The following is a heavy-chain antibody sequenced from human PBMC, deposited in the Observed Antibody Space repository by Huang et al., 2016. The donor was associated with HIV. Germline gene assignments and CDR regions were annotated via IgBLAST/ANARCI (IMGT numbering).Heavy chain of an antibody. V-gene: IGHV5-51*03. CDR1: GYRFTANW. CDR2: IHPVDSDT. Sequence: EVQLVQSGAEVKKPGESLKISCQTSGYRFTANWIGWVRQMPGKGLEGMGLIHPVDSDTRYSPSFQGHVTISVDTSTPTTYLQWNTLKASDTATYYCATPRESKNYQSPPFDHWGQGTLVIVSS. J-gene: IGHJ4*01. D-gene: IGHD1-26*01. CDR3: ATPRESKNYQSPPFDH.